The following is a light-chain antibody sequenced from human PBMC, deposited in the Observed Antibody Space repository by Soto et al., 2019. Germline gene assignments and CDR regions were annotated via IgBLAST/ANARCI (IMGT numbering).Light chain of an antibody. CDR1: QGVSSE. Sequence: AIQLTQSPSSLSASVGDRVTITCRASQGVSSELAWYQQTPGKAPKLLIYDASSLEGGVPSRFSGSGSGTDFTLTISSLQPEDFATYYCQHFNSYPLTFGGGTKVDI. J-gene: IGKJ4*01. CDR3: QHFNSYPLT. CDR2: DAS. V-gene: IGKV1-13*02.